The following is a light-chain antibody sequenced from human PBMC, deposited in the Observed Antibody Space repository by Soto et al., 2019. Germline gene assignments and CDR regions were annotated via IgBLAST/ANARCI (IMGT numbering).Light chain of an antibody. CDR3: QSYDSRTGGV. CDR1: SSNIGAGYD. Sequence: QSVLTQPPSVSGAPGQRVTISCTGSSSNIGAGYDVHWYQQLPGTAPKLLIYGNNNRPSGVPDRFSGSKSGTSASLAITGLQAEDEADYYCQSYDSRTGGVFGGGTKLTVL. CDR2: GNN. V-gene: IGLV1-40*01. J-gene: IGLJ3*02.